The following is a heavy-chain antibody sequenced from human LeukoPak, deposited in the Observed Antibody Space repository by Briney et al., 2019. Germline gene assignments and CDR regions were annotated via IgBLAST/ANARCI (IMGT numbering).Heavy chain of an antibody. CDR1: GYTFTSYG. D-gene: IGHD7-27*01. J-gene: IGHJ3*02. V-gene: IGHV1-18*01. CDR2: ISAYNGNT. CDR3: AREEDPGDSAFDI. Sequence: ASVKVSCKASGYTFTSYGISWVRQAPGQGLEWMGWISAYNGNTNYAQKLQGRVTITADKSTSTAYMELSSLRSEDTAVYYCAREEDPGDSAFDIWGQGTMVTVSS.